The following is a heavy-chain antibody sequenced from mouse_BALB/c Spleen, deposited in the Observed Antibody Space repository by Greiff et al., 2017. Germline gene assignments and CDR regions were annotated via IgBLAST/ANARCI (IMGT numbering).Heavy chain of an antibody. CDR3: AREGFAY. CDR1: GFTITDSY. V-gene: IGHV14-3*02. J-gene: IGHJ3*01. Sequence: VQLQQSGAELVKPGASVKLSCTASGFTITDSYMHWVKQRPEQGLEWIGMIDPANGNTKYDPKFQGKATITADTSSNTAYLQLSSLTSEDTAVYCGAREGFAYWGQGTLVTVSA. CDR2: IDPANGNT.